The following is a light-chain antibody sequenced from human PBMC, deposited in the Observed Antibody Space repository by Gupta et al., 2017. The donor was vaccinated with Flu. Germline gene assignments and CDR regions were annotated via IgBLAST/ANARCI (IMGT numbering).Light chain of an antibody. CDR1: QSVRSRY. V-gene: IGKV3-20*01. Sequence: GTLSLSPGERATLSCRARQSVRSRYLAWYQQKPGQAPRLLIYGASSRATGLPDRFSGSGSGTEFTLTISRLEPEDFAVYYCQQYSSSASTFGQGTKLEIK. CDR2: GAS. CDR3: QQYSSSAST. J-gene: IGKJ2*01.